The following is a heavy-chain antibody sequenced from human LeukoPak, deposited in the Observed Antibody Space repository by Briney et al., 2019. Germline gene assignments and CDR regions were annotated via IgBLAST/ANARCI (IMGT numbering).Heavy chain of an antibody. J-gene: IGHJ4*02. CDR1: GFTFSNYA. CDR3: AKKGNGYEDY. V-gene: IGHV3-23*01. Sequence: PGGSLRLSCAASGFTFSNYAMSWVRQAPGKGLEWVSTISGDGGSTYYADSVKGRFTISRDNSKNTLYVQMNSLRVEDTAVYYCAKKGNGYEDYWGQGTLVTVSS. CDR2: ISGDGGST. D-gene: IGHD5-12*01.